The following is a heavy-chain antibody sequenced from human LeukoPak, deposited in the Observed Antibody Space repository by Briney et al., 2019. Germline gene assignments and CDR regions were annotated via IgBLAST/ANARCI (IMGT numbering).Heavy chain of an antibody. Sequence: ASVKVSCKASGYTFTGYYMHWVRQAPGQGLEWMGWINPNSGGTNYAQKLQGRVTMTTDTSTSTAYMELRSLRSDDTAVYYCARAPPIVVVTAISNAHPFFDYWGQGTLVTVSS. CDR1: GYTFTGYY. CDR2: INPNSGGT. J-gene: IGHJ4*02. V-gene: IGHV1-2*02. D-gene: IGHD2-21*02. CDR3: ARAPPIVVVTAISNAHPFFDY.